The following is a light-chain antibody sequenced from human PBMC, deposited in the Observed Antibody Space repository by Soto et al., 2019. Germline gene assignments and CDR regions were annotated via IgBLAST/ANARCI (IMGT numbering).Light chain of an antibody. J-gene: IGKJ1*01. CDR2: VAS. V-gene: IGKV1-39*01. Sequence: IQMTQSPSSLSASVGDRVTITCRASQGIRNALGWYQQKPGKAPKLLIYVASNLQSGVPSRFSGSGSGTDFTLTISSLQPEDIATYYCQESYSTSFGQGTKVDIK. CDR1: QGIRNA. CDR3: QESYSTS.